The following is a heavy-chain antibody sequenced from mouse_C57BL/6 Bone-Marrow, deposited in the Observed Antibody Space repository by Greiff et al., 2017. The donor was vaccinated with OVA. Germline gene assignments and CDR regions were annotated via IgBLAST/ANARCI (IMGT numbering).Heavy chain of an antibody. CDR3: ARWGLPYAMDY. Sequence: VQLQQSGPELVKPGASVKISCKASGYAFSSSWLNWVKQRPGKGLEWIGRIYPGDGDTNYNGKFKGKATLTADKSSSTAYMQLSSLTSEDSAVYFCARWGLPYAMDYWGQGTSVTVSS. D-gene: IGHD2-4*01. J-gene: IGHJ4*01. CDR2: IYPGDGDT. V-gene: IGHV1-82*01. CDR1: GYAFSSSW.